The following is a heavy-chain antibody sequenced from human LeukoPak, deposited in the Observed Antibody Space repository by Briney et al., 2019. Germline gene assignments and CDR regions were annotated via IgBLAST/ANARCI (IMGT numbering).Heavy chain of an antibody. J-gene: IGHJ3*02. CDR1: GGLQRIYY. CDR2: LYYSGST. V-gene: IGHV4-4*07. CDR3: ARDGYDSSGWLSNAFDI. Sequence: ADTVSLMCTVSGGLQRIYYWIGTPDPGARAREDSGRLYYSGSTNYNPSLKSRVTMSVATAKNQFSLKLSSVTAADTAVYYCARDGYDSSGWLSNAFDIWGQGTLVTVSS. D-gene: IGHD3-22*01.